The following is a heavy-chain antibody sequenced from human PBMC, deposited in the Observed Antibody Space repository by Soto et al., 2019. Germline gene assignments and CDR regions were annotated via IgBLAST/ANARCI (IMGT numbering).Heavy chain of an antibody. CDR3: DCAPTDYYGDHDGFDI. CDR2: VIPIVDAT. D-gene: IGHD4-17*01. V-gene: IGHV1-69*12. J-gene: IGHJ3*02. CDR1: GGPFSRHA. Sequence: QVQLVQSGTEVKKPGSSVKVSCTASGGPFSRHAVSWVRQAPGQGLEWMGAVIPIVDATNDAEKFQDRVTITADESSSTVYMELLSLKSEDTGVYFCDCAPTDYYGDHDGFDIWGQGTMVVVSS.